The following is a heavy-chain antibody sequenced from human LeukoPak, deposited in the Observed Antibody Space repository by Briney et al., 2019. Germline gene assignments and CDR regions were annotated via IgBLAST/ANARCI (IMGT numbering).Heavy chain of an antibody. Sequence: PGGSLRLSCAASGFTFSNYAMNWVRQAPGKGLEWVSAIGGSGGSTYYADSVKGRFTISRDNSKNTLYLQMNSLRAEDTAVYYCAKGKFTTGEYYFDYWGQGTLVTVSS. CDR1: GFTFSNYA. D-gene: IGHD3-10*01. V-gene: IGHV3-23*01. J-gene: IGHJ4*02. CDR2: IGGSGGST. CDR3: AKGKFTTGEYYFDY.